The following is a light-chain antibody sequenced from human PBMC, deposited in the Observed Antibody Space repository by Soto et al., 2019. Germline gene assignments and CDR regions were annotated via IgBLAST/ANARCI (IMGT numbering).Light chain of an antibody. Sequence: EINMTQSPATLSVSPGDRVTLSCRASQSVTYNLAWYQQRPGQAPRLLIYGASTRATAIPPRFSGSGSGTDFTLTISRLEPEDFVVYYCQYYGHSPPVTFGGGTKVDI. CDR3: QYYGHSPPVT. J-gene: IGKJ4*01. CDR2: GAS. V-gene: IGKV3-15*01. CDR1: QSVTYN.